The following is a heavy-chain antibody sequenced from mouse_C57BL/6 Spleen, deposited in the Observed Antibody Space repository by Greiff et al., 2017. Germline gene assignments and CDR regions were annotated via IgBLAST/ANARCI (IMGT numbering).Heavy chain of an antibody. V-gene: IGHV1-82*01. J-gene: IGHJ4*01. CDR1: GYAFSSSW. Sequence: QVQLQQPGPELVKPGASVKLSCKASGYAFSSSWMNWVKQRPGKGLEWIGRIYPGDGDTNYNGKFKGKATLTADKSSSTAYMQLSSLTSEDSAVYFCASEITTLYYCAMDYWGQGTSVTVSS. CDR3: ASEITTLYYCAMDY. D-gene: IGHD2-4*01. CDR2: IYPGDGDT.